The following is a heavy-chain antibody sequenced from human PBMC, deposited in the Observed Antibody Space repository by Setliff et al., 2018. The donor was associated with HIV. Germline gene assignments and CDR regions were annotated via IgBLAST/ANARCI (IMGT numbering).Heavy chain of an antibody. J-gene: IGHJ4*02. D-gene: IGHD3-10*01. CDR2: IYYDGAT. CDR3: ARGGALTMAPAGCFDS. Sequence: SETLSLTCTVSGDAISSGNNYWNWIRQRPRKGLEWVGYIYYDGATYYNPSLRSPVTISVDPSKNQIFLKMTSVTAADTAVYYCARGGALTMAPAGCFDSWGQGILVTVSS. V-gene: IGHV4-31*01. CDR1: GDAISSGNNY.